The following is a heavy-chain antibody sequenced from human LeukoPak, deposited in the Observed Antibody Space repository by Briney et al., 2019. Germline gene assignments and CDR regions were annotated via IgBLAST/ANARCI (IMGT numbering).Heavy chain of an antibody. Sequence: PSETLSLTCTVSGGSISSSNYYWAWIRQPPGKGLEWVATIYYSGSTYYSPSLKSRVTISVDTSKNQFSLKLSSVTAADTAVYYCAKLPTDYYGSGSPDGWGRGTLVTVSS. CDR3: AKLPTDYYGSGSPDG. V-gene: IGHV4-39*01. J-gene: IGHJ4*02. CDR2: IYYSGST. CDR1: GGSISSSNYY. D-gene: IGHD3-10*01.